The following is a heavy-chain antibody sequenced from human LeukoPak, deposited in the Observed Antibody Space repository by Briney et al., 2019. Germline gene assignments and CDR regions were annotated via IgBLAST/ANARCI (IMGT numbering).Heavy chain of an antibody. CDR2: ISGSGGST. Sequence: PGGSLRLSCAASGFTFSSYAMSWVRQAPGKGLEWVSAISGSGGSTYYADSVKGRFTISRDNSKNTLYLQMNSLRAEDTAVYYCAKARHGEKREPADFDYWGQGTLVTVSS. D-gene: IGHD2-21*01. CDR1: GFTFSSYA. J-gene: IGHJ4*02. V-gene: IGHV3-23*01. CDR3: AKARHGEKREPADFDY.